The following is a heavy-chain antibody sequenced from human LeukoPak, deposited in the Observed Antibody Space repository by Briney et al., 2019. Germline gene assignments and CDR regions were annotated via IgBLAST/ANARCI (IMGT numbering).Heavy chain of an antibody. V-gene: IGHV3-30-3*01. CDR2: ISYDGSNK. CDR1: GFTFGSYA. J-gene: IGHJ3*02. D-gene: IGHD2-21*01. CDR3: AKDLLCGGDCYSGGVFDI. Sequence: GGSLRLSCAASGFTFGSYAMSWVRQAPGKGLEWVAVISYDGSNKYYADSVKGRFTISRDNSKNTLYLQMNSLRAEDTAVYYCAKDLLCGGDCYSGGVFDI.